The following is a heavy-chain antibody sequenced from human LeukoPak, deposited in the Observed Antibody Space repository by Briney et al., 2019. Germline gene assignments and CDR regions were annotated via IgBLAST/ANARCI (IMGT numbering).Heavy chain of an antibody. J-gene: IGHJ4*02. V-gene: IGHV4-59*01. Sequence: SSETLSLTCSVSGGSISSYYWSWIRQPPGKGLEWIGYMRYSGSTKYNPSLKSRVTISVDTSKNQFSLKLSSVTAADTAVYYCARGGGGSYLEYSFDYWGQGTLVTVSS. CDR2: MRYSGST. D-gene: IGHD3-10*01. CDR3: ARGGGGSYLEYSFDY. CDR1: GGSISSYY.